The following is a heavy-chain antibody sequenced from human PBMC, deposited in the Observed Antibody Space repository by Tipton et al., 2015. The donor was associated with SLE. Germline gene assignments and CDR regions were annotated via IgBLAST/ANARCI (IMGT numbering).Heavy chain of an antibody. CDR3: AKDYDILTGYFFDY. CDR1: GFTFNNYA. V-gene: IGHV3-23*01. Sequence: SLRLSCAASGFTFNNYAMSWVRQAPGKGLEWVSGVSGSGGSTYYADSVKGRFTISRDNSKNTLYLQMNSLRAEDTAVYYCAKDYDILTGYFFDYWGQGTLVTVSS. J-gene: IGHJ4*02. CDR2: VSGSGGST. D-gene: IGHD3-9*01.